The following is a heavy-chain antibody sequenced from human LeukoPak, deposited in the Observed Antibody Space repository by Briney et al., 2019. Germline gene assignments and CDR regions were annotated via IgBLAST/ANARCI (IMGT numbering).Heavy chain of an antibody. J-gene: IGHJ4*02. V-gene: IGHV4-59*08. CDR1: GGSISGYY. CDR2: IYYSGST. Sequence: PSETLSLTCTVSGGSISGYYWSWIRQPPGKGLEYIGYIYYSGSTNYNPSLRSRVTISVDTSKNQFSLKVSSVTAADTAVYYCARRLGVETYFDYWGQGILVTVSS. CDR3: ARRLGVETYFDY. D-gene: IGHD3-10*01.